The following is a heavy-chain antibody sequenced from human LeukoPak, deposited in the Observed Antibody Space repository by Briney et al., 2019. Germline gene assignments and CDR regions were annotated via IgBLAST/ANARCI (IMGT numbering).Heavy chain of an antibody. Sequence: GASVKVSSKASGYTFTSYSVHWVRQAPGQGLEWMGIINPSGGSTSYTQKFQGRVTTTRDTSTSTVYMELSSLRSEDTAVYYCARPLRRDDLFDYWGQGTLVTVSS. D-gene: IGHD5-24*01. CDR1: GYTFTSYS. CDR3: ARPLRRDDLFDY. V-gene: IGHV1-46*01. CDR2: INPSGGST. J-gene: IGHJ4*02.